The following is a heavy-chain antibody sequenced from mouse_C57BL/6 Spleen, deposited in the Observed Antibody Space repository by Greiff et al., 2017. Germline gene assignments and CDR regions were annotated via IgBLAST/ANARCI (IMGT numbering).Heavy chain of an antibody. V-gene: IGHV2-3*01. Sequence: QAQLQQSGPGLVAPSQSLSITCTVSGFSLTSYGVSWVRQPPGKGLEWLGVIWGDGSTNYHSALISRLSISKDNSKSQVFLKLNSLQTDDTATYYCAKGDYSNYVLWFAYWGQGTLVTVSA. D-gene: IGHD2-5*01. J-gene: IGHJ3*01. CDR3: AKGDYSNYVLWFAY. CDR1: GFSLTSYG. CDR2: IWGDGST.